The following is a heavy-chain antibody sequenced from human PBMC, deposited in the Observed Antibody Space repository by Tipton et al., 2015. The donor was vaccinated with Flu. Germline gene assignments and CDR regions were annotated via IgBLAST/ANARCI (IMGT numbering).Heavy chain of an antibody. Sequence: TLSLTCNVFGVSSSRHYWDWIRQSPGKGPEWIAYIYHSGKTKYNPSLKSRVAISLDTAKNQVPLKLNYVTAADTAIYYCARDLGSGCFDYRDPGIQVTVSS. CDR1: GVSSSRHY. V-gene: IGHV4-59*11. CDR3: ARDLGSGCFDY. CDR2: IYHSGKT. J-gene: IGHJ4*02. D-gene: IGHD3-10*01.